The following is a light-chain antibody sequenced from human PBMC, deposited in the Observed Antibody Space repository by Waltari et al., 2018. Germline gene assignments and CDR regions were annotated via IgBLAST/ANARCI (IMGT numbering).Light chain of an antibody. CDR2: WAS. CDR3: QQYYRTPLT. J-gene: IGKJ4*01. Sequence: DIVMTQSPESLAVSLGERVTINCKSSQSVLYSSNNKNYLAWYQQKPGQPPKLRIYWASTRESGVPDRFSGSGSGTYFTIIISSLQAEDVAVYYCQQYYRTPLTFGGGTKVEIK. V-gene: IGKV4-1*01. CDR1: QSVLYSSNNKNY.